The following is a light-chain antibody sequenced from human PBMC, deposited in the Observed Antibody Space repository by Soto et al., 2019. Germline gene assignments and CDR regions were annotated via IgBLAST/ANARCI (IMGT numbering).Light chain of an antibody. Sequence: SYELTQSPSVSVAPGQTARVTCGGNDIRFKSVHWYQQRSGQAPVLVVYNDRDRPSGITERFSGSNSGNTATLTISGAEAGDEADYYCQVWDSSSEHVVVGGGTKVTVL. CDR1: DIRFKS. V-gene: IGLV3-21*02. J-gene: IGLJ2*01. CDR3: QVWDSSSEHVV. CDR2: NDR.